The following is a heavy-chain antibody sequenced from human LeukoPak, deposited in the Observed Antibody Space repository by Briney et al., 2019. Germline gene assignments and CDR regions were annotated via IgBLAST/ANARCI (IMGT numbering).Heavy chain of an antibody. D-gene: IGHD3-10*01. Sequence: PGGSLRLSCAASGFTFSSYSMNWVRQAPGKGLEWVSYISSSSSTIYYADSVKGRFTISRDNAKNSLYLQMNSLRDEDTAVYYCARDLTMVRGVYYYFDYWGQGTLVTVSS. J-gene: IGHJ4*02. CDR1: GFTFSSYS. CDR2: ISSSSSTI. V-gene: IGHV3-48*02. CDR3: ARDLTMVRGVYYYFDY.